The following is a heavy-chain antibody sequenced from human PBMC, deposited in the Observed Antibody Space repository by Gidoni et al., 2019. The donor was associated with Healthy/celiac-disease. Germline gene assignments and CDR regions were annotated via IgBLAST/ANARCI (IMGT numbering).Heavy chain of an antibody. CDR1: GYSISSGYY. J-gene: IGHJ2*01. Sequence: QVQLQESGPGLVKPSETLSLTCAVSGYSISSGYYWGWIRQPPGKGLEWIGSIYHSGSTYYNPSLKSRVTISVDTSKNQFSLKLSSVTAADTAVYYCAREIGLRYFDLWGRGTLVTVSS. CDR3: AREIGLRYFDL. CDR2: IYHSGST. D-gene: IGHD5-12*01. V-gene: IGHV4-38-2*02.